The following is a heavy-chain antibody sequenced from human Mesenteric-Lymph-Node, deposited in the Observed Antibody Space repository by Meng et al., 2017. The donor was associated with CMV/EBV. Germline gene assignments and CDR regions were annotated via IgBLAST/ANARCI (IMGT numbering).Heavy chain of an antibody. Sequence: ASVKVSCKASGYTFTTYDISWVRQVTGQGLEWMGRMNPNKDNTGYAQKLQGRVTMTRDTSTDTAYMELSSLGSEDSAVYYCARSVRGSYRFDYWGQGTLVTVSS. CDR2: MNPNKDNT. V-gene: IGHV1-8*01. CDR1: GYTFTTYD. J-gene: IGHJ4*02. CDR3: ARSVRGSYRFDY. D-gene: IGHD1-26*01.